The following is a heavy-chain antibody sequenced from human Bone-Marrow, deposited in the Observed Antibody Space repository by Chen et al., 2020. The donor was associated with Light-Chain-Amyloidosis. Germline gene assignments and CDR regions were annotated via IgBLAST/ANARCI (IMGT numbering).Heavy chain of an antibody. Sequence: EVQLVESGGGLVQPGGSLRLSCAASGFSFSSYAMSWVRQAPGKGLEGVSTIRGSGGSRYYGDSVKGRLTISRDNSKNALFLQMNSLRAEDTAVYYCAKDISYDDILPGYPADAFDIWGQGTMVTVSS. CDR2: IRGSGGSR. D-gene: IGHD3-9*01. CDR3: AKDISYDDILPGYPADAFDI. CDR1: GFSFSSYA. V-gene: IGHV3-23*04. J-gene: IGHJ3*02.